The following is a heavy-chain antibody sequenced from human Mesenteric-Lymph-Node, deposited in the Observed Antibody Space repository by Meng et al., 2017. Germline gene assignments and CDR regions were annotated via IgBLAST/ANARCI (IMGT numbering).Heavy chain of an antibody. V-gene: IGHV5-51*01. CDR3: ARGPSGSYYRHFDY. J-gene: IGHJ4*02. Sequence: KVSCKASGYTFTSYWIGWVRQMPGKGLEWMGIIYPGDSDTRYSPSFQGQVTISADKSISTAYLQWSSLKASDTAMYYCARGPSGSYYRHFDYWGQGTLVTVSS. CDR2: IYPGDSDT. D-gene: IGHD1-26*01. CDR1: GYTFTSYW.